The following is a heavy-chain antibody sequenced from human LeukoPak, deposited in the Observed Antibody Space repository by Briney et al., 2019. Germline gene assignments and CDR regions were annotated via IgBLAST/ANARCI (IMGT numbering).Heavy chain of an antibody. CDR2: IYYSGST. Sequence: PSETLSLTCTVSGGSISSYYWSWIRQPPGKGLEWIGYIYYSGSTNYNPSLKSRVTISVDTSKNQFSLKLSSVTAADTAVYYCARESGRGTAAGTIHIWGQGTMVTVSS. D-gene: IGHD6-13*01. CDR1: GGSISSYY. CDR3: ARESGRGTAAGTIHI. J-gene: IGHJ3*02. V-gene: IGHV4-59*01.